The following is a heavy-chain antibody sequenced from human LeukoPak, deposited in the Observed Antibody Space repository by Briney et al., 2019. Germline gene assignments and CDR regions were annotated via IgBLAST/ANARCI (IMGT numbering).Heavy chain of an antibody. V-gene: IGHV3-74*01. J-gene: IGHJ4*02. CDR1: GFTFSNYW. CDR3: ARDDSSGYFDY. Sequence: PGGSLRLSCAASGFTFSNYWMHWVRQAPGKGLVWVSRIDTDGSITSYADSVKGRFTISRDNAKNTLYLQMNSLRAEDTAVYYCARDDSSGYFDYWGQGTLVTVSS. CDR2: IDTDGSIT. D-gene: IGHD3-22*01.